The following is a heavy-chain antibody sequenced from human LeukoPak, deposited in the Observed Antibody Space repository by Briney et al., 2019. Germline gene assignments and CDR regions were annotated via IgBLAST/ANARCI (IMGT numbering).Heavy chain of an antibody. J-gene: IGHJ6*03. D-gene: IGHD2-15*01. CDR1: RGTLHRYA. CDR3: ARGGVHCSGGSCYSYYYYYMDV. Sequence: FAVKVSCKASRGTLHRYAICWVRLAPGPGLEGMGGVFPIFGTANYAQKFQGRVTITPDDSTVTAYMELGSVRSEATAVYYCARGGVHCSGGSCYSYYYYYMDVWVKAT. CDR2: VFPIFGTA. V-gene: IGHV1-69*13.